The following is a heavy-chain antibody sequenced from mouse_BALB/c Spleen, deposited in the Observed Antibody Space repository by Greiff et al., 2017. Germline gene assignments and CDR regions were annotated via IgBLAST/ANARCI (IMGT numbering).Heavy chain of an antibody. D-gene: IGHD1-1*01. J-gene: IGHJ4*01. CDR2: INPNNGGT. CDR3: ARSHYYGSRRPPMDY. CDR1: GYTFTDYN. Sequence: EVQLQQSGPELVKPGASVKIPCKASGYTFTDYNMDWVKQSHGKSLEWIGDINPNNGGTIYNQKFKGKATLTVAKSSSTAYMELRSLTSDDTAVYYCARSHYYGSRRPPMDYWGQGTSVTVSS. V-gene: IGHV1-18*01.